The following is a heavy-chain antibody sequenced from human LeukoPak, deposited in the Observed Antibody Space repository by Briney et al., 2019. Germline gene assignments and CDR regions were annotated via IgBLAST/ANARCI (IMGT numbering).Heavy chain of an antibody. Sequence: ASVKVSCKASGYTFTSYYMHWVRQAPGQGLEWMGIINPSGGSTSYAQKFQGRVTMTRDTSTSTVYMELSSLRSEDTAVYYCARDGGDDYYDSSGYYYFDYWGQGTLATVSS. J-gene: IGHJ4*02. CDR3: ARDGGDDYYDSSGYYYFDY. V-gene: IGHV1-46*01. CDR2: INPSGGST. CDR1: GYTFTSYY. D-gene: IGHD3-22*01.